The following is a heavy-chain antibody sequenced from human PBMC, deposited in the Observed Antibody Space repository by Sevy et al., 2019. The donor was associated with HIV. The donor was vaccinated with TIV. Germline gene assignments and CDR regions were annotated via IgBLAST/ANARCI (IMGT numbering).Heavy chain of an antibody. CDR1: GFTFSKYS. D-gene: IGHD2-8*01. J-gene: IGHJ4*02. CDR3: AREGCTKPHDY. Sequence: GGCLRLSCAASGFTFSKYSMIWVRQPPGKGLEWVSTLSFGCGEINYADSVKGRFTISRDNSKSSVYLQMNNLRPEDTAVYYCAREGCTKPHDYWGQGTLVTVSS. V-gene: IGHV3-23*01. CDR2: LSFGCGEI.